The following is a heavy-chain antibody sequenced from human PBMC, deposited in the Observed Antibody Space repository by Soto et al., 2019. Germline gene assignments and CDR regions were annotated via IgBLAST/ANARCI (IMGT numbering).Heavy chain of an antibody. Sequence: GGSLRLSCAASGFTLSSYGMHWVRQAPGKGLEWVAVIWYDGSNKYYADSVKGRFTISRDNSKNTLYLQMNSLRAEDTAVYYCARDDTYYYDSSGFSPVDYWGQGTLVTVSS. V-gene: IGHV3-33*01. CDR2: IWYDGSNK. J-gene: IGHJ4*02. CDR3: ARDDTYYYDSSGFSPVDY. D-gene: IGHD3-22*01. CDR1: GFTLSSYG.